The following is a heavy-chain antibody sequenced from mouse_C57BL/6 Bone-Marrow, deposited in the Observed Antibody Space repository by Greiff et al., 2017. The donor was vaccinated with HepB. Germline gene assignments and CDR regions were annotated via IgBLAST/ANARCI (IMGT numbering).Heavy chain of an antibody. D-gene: IGHD4-1*01. Sequence: QVQLQQSGAELARPGASVKLSCMASGYTFTSYGISWVKQRTGQGLEWVGEIYSRSGNTYYNEKFKGKATLTADKSSSTAYMELRSLTSEDSAVYFCARVGWDGYWGQGTTLTVSS. V-gene: IGHV1-81*01. CDR2: IYSRSGNT. J-gene: IGHJ2*01. CDR3: ARVGWDGY. CDR1: GYTFTSYG.